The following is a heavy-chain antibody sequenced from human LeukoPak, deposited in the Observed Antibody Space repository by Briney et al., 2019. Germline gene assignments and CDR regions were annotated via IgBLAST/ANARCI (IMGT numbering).Heavy chain of an antibody. V-gene: IGHV3-30*02. CDR1: GLSFNNFG. J-gene: IGHJ4*02. CDR3: AKEAAYSGSYYVSDYFDY. Sequence: GGSLRLSCAAFGLSFNNFGMHWVRQAPGKGLEWVAFIRYDGSNKYYADSVKGRFTISRDNSKNTLYVQMNSLRAEDTAVYYCAKEAAYSGSYYVSDYFDYWGQGTLVTVSS. D-gene: IGHD1-26*01. CDR2: IRYDGSNK.